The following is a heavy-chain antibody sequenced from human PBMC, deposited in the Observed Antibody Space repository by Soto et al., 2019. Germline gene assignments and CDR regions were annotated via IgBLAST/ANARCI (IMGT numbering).Heavy chain of an antibody. CDR3: ARDTGRGYSSGRYGNWFDP. Sequence: ASVKVSCKASGYTFTSYGISWVRQAPGQGLEWMGWISAYNGNTNYAQKLQGRVTMTTDTSTSTAYMELRSLRSDDTAVYYCARDTGRGYSSGRYGNWFDPWGQGTLVTVSS. CDR2: ISAYNGNT. V-gene: IGHV1-18*01. J-gene: IGHJ5*02. D-gene: IGHD6-19*01. CDR1: GYTFTSYG.